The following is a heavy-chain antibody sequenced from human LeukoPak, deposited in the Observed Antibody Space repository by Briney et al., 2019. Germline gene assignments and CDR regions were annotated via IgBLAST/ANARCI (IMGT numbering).Heavy chain of an antibody. V-gene: IGHV3-23*01. Sequence: AGGSLRLSCAASGFTFSSYAMSWVRQAPGKGLEWVSAISGSGGSTYYADSVKGRFTISRDNSKNTLYLQMNSLRAEDTAVYYCAKDPGPITIFGVVPFDPWGQGTLVTVSS. J-gene: IGHJ5*02. CDR3: AKDPGPITIFGVVPFDP. CDR2: ISGSGGST. D-gene: IGHD3-3*01. CDR1: GFTFSSYA.